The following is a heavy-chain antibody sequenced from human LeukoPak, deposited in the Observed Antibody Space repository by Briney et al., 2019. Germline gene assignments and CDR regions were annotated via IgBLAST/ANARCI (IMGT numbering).Heavy chain of an antibody. CDR1: GCSFSSYY. V-gene: IGHV4-59*01. Sequence: SETLSITCTVSGCSFSSYYWKWIRQPPGKGLEWIGYVYYCGSTNYNPPLKSRVTISVDTSKNQFSLKLSSVTAADTAVYYCARGGIVVVPAAMSDDAFDIWGQGTMVTVSS. J-gene: IGHJ3*02. CDR2: VYYCGST. CDR3: ARGGIVVVPAAMSDDAFDI. D-gene: IGHD2-2*01.